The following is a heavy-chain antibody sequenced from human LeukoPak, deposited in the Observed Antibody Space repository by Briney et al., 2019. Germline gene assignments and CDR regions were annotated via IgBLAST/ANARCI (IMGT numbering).Heavy chain of an antibody. CDR3: ARSIAAAGTHYFDY. J-gene: IGHJ4*02. Sequence: GGSLRLSCAASGFIFSNYAMNWVRQAPGKGLEWVSSITSSSAYIYYADSVKGRFTISRDNAKNSLYLQMNSLRAEDTAVYYCARSIAAAGTHYFDYWGQGTLVTVSS. V-gene: IGHV3-21*06. D-gene: IGHD6-13*01. CDR2: ITSSSAYI. CDR1: GFIFSNYA.